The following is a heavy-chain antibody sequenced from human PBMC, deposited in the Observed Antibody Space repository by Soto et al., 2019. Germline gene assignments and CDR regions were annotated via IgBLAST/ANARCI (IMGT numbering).Heavy chain of an antibody. CDR3: ARDFYYGSGRFDY. CDR1: GFTFSNYE. J-gene: IGHJ4*02. Sequence: EVQLVESGGGLVQPGGSLRLSCAASGFTFSNYEMNWVRQAPGKGLEWVSYISGSGSTIYYADSVKGRFTISRDNAKKSLYLQMNRLRAEDTAVYYCARDFYYGSGRFDYWGQGTLVTVSS. CDR2: ISGSGSTI. V-gene: IGHV3-48*03. D-gene: IGHD3-10*01.